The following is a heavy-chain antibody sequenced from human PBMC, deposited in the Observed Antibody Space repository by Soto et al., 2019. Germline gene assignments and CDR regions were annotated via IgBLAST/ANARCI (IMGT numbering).Heavy chain of an antibody. CDR3: ARVGPWVPYYYDSSPYTFENWFDP. V-gene: IGHV4-39*02. D-gene: IGHD3-22*01. Sequence: PSETLSLTCTVSGGSTNSRSDYWGWIRQPPGKGLEWIGSVYYSGSTHDNPSLQSRVTISIDMTNNHVSLILNSVTAADTAVYYCARVGPWVPYYYDSSPYTFENWFDPWGQGTLVTVSS. CDR1: GGSTNSRSDY. CDR2: VYYSGST. J-gene: IGHJ5*02.